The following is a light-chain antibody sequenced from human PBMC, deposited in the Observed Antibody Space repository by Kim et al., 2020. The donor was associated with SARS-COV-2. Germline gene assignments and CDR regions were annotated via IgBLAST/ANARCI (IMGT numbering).Light chain of an antibody. Sequence: SPGERATLSCRASQSVTSNSLAWYQQKPGQTPRLLIYGESSRAPGIPVRFSGSGSGTDFCLTISRLEPEDFAVYYCQQYGSSPRFGGGTKVDIK. V-gene: IGKV3-20*01. CDR3: QQYGSSPR. CDR1: QSVTSNS. J-gene: IGKJ4*01. CDR2: GES.